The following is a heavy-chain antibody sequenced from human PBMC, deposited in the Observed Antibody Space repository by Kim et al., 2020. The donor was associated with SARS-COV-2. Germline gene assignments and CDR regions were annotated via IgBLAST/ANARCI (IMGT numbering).Heavy chain of an antibody. D-gene: IGHD1-7*01. CDR3: ARPLKLTLRTPLDI. V-gene: IGHV4-39*01. CDR2: IFYTGTT. Sequence: SETLSLTCTVSGGSISGSDYYWGWIRQPPGKGLEWIGCIFYTGTTYYNPSLRSRVTISVDTSKNQFSLRLSSVTAADTAVYYCARPLKLTLRTPLDIWGQGTMVSVSS. CDR1: GGSISGSDYY. J-gene: IGHJ3*02.